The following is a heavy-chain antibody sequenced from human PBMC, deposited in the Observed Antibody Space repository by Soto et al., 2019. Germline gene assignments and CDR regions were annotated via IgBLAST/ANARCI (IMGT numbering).Heavy chain of an antibody. D-gene: IGHD5-12*01. V-gene: IGHV4-34*02. J-gene: IGHJ4*02. CDR2: INHGGNT. CDR1: GGSLSDYS. Sequence: QVQLRQWGAGLLKPSETLSLRCAVYGGSLSDYSWSWIRQSPAKGLEWIGEINHGGNTKYNPSLKSRVTISVDTSKNQVSLILTSATAADTAGYRCARGGGNSGYFFDYWGRGTLVTVSS. CDR3: ARGGGNSGYFFDY.